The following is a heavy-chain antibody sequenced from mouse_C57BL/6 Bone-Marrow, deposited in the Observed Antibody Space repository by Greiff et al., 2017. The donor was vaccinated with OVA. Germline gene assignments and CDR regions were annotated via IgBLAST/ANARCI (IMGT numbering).Heavy chain of an antibody. CDR2: INPNNGGT. Sequence: VQLQQSGPELVKPGASVKISCKASGYTFTDYYMNWVKQSHGKSLEWIGDINPNNGGTSYNQKFKGKATLTVDKSSSTAYMELRSLTSEDSAVYYCARSGYSPWFAYWGQGSLVTVSA. J-gene: IGHJ3*01. D-gene: IGHD2-12*01. CDR1: GYTFTDYY. V-gene: IGHV1-26*01. CDR3: ARSGYSPWFAY.